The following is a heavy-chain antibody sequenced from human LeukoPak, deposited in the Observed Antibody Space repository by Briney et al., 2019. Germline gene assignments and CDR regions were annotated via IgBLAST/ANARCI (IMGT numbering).Heavy chain of an antibody. D-gene: IGHD6-13*01. J-gene: IGHJ4*02. CDR3: ARDVVAAAGTWDY. Sequence: SETLSLTCTVSGGSLSSYYWNWIRQPAGKGLEWIGRIYTSGSTNYNPSLKSRVTMSVDTSKNQFSLKLGSVTAADTAVYYCARDVVAAAGTWDYWGQGTLVTVSS. CDR1: GGSLSSYY. V-gene: IGHV4-4*07. CDR2: IYTSGST.